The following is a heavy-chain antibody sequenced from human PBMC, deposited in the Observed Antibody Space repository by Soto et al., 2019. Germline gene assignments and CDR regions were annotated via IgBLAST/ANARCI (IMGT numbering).Heavy chain of an antibody. J-gene: IGHJ6*02. Sequence: ASVKDSCKSSGYTFSMSGISWVRQAPGQGLEWMGWISGYNGNTNYEQKFQDRVTMTTDTTTNTAYMELRSLRSDDTAVYYCAREGPRPYYYYGMDVWGQ. CDR3: AREGPRPYYYYGMDV. CDR1: GYTFSMSG. CDR2: ISGYNGNT. V-gene: IGHV1-18*01.